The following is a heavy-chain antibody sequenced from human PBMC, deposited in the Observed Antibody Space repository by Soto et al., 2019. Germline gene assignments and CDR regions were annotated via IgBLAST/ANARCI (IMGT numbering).Heavy chain of an antibody. CDR1: GFTVSDYY. D-gene: IGHD3-22*01. J-gene: IGHJ4*02. CDR3: AKMSSENYYDPVFS. Sequence: QLQLVESGGGLVKTSGSLRIACAASGFTVSDYYMSWGRQAPGKGLEWVSYISSSGNTIYYADSVKGRFTISKDNAKNSVYLQMNSLRAEDTALYFCAKMSSENYYDPVFSWGQGTLVTVSS. CDR2: ISSSGNTI. V-gene: IGHV3-11*01.